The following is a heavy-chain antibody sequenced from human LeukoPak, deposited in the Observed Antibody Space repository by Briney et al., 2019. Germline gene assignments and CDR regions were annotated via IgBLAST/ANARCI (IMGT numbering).Heavy chain of an antibody. CDR2: IGNSGGTI. J-gene: IGHJ6*03. V-gene: IGHV3-48*04. CDR1: GFTFSSYW. Sequence: GGSLRLSCAASGFTFSSYWMSWVRQAPGKGLEWVSYIGNSGGTIYYADSVKGRFTISRDNAENSLFLQMNSLRVEDTAIYYCARSVGGYFYFYMDVWGKGTTVTISS. D-gene: IGHD1-26*01. CDR3: ARSVGGYFYFYMDV.